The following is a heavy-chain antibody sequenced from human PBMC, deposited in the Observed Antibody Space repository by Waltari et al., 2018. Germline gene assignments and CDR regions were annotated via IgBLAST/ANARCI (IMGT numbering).Heavy chain of an antibody. V-gene: IGHV1-69*08. CDR1: GGTFSSYA. CDR3: ARVPMRGEYNWFDP. CDR2: IIPIFVTA. J-gene: IGHJ5*02. Sequence: QVQLVQSGAEVKKPGSSVKVSCKASGGTFSSYAISWVRQAPGKGLEWMGRIIPIFVTANHAQKFQGRVPITADKSTSTAYMELSSLRSEDTAVYYCARVPMRGEYNWFDPWGQGTLVTVSS.